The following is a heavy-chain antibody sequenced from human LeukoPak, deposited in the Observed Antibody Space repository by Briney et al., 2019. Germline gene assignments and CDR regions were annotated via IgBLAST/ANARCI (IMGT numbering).Heavy chain of an antibody. CDR2: IKFDGSLA. CDR3: AKDSRQGGDYFDY. D-gene: IGHD3-16*01. CDR1: GFTFSAYW. J-gene: IGHJ4*02. Sequence: GGSLRLSCAASGFTFSAYWMHWARQAPGQGLVWVSQIKFDGSLAHYADSVKGRFTISRDNSKNTLYLQMNSLRAEDTAIYYCAKDSRQGGDYFDYWGQGTLVTVSS. V-gene: IGHV3-74*01.